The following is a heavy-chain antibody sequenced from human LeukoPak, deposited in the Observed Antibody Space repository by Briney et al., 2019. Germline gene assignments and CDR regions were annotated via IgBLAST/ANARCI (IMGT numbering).Heavy chain of an antibody. CDR3: AKGQWLVQYFDY. CDR2: ISGSGAST. J-gene: IGHJ4*02. Sequence: TGGSLRLSCAASGFTFSSYGMSWVRQAPGKGLEWVSAISGSGASTYYADSVKGRFTISRDNSKNTLYLQMNSLRAEDTAVYYCAKGQWLVQYFDYWGQGTLVTVSP. CDR1: GFTFSSYG. V-gene: IGHV3-23*01. D-gene: IGHD6-19*01.